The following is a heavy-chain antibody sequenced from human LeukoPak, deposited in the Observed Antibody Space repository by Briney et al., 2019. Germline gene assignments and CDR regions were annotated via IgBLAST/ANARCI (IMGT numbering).Heavy chain of an antibody. J-gene: IGHJ4*02. Sequence: GRSLRLSCAASGFTFSSYAMHWVRQAPGKGLEWVAVISYDGSNKYYADSVKGRFTVSRDNAKNTLYLQMNSLRAEDTAVYYCVRGLGSYQFDDWGQGTLVTVSS. V-gene: IGHV3-30-3*01. CDR1: GFTFSSYA. D-gene: IGHD2-2*01. CDR3: VRGLGSYQFDD. CDR2: ISYDGSNK.